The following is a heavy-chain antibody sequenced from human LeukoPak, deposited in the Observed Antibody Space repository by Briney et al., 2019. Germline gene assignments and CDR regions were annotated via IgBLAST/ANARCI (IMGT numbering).Heavy chain of an antibody. CDR2: ISGSGGST. CDR1: GFTFSDYY. D-gene: IGHD6-19*01. Sequence: GGSLRLSCVASGFTFSDYYMSWIRQAPGKGLEWVSAISGSGGSTYYADSVKGRFTISRDNSKNTLYLQMNSLRAEDTAVYYGAKGQWLVLDYWGQGTLVTVSS. V-gene: IGHV3-23*01. CDR3: AKGQWLVLDY. J-gene: IGHJ4*02.